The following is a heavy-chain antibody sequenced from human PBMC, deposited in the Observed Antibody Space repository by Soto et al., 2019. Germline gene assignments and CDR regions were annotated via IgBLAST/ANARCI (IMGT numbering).Heavy chain of an antibody. V-gene: IGHV1-24*01. Sequence: ASVKVSCKVSGYTLTELSMHWVRQAPGKGLEWMGGFDPEDGETNYAQMFQGRVTMTADTSTDTAYMELSSLRSDDTAMYFCARGGFYDSSGARNYYSYGMNVWGQGTTVTVS. CDR1: GYTLTELS. CDR2: FDPEDGET. CDR3: ARGGFYDSSGARNYYSYGMNV. D-gene: IGHD3-22*01. J-gene: IGHJ6*02.